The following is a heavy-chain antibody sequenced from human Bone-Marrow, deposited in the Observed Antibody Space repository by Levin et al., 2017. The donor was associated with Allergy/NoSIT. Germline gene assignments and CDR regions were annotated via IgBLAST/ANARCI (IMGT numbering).Heavy chain of an antibody. CDR2: INTLSNYI. D-gene: IGHD6-19*01. V-gene: IGHV3-21*01. Sequence: GESLKISYAASGFTFSSYSMNLVRQAPGKGLEWVSSINTLSNYIYYADSVKGRFTISRDNARNSVYLQMNSLRAEDTAVYYCARAEEGFYWYFDLWGRGTLVTVSS. CDR1: GFTFSSYS. CDR3: ARAEEGFYWYFDL. J-gene: IGHJ2*01.